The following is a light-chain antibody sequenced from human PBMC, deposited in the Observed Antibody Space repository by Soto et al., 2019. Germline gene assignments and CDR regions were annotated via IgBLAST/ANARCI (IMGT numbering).Light chain of an antibody. J-gene: IGKJ5*01. CDR3: QQANSFPIT. CDR2: PTS. V-gene: IGKV1-12*01. Sequence: MHRTQSASSVSVFVGARVTLPFRESQVISWLAWYQQKPGKAPTLLISPTSSLESGVPSRFSGSGSGTDFTLTISSLQPEDFATYYCQQANSFPITFGQGTRLEIK. CDR1: QVISW.